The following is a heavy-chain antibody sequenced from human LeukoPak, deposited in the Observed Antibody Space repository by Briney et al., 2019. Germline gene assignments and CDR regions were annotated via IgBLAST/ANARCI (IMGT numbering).Heavy chain of an antibody. CDR1: GFTFSSYS. V-gene: IGHV3-21*01. D-gene: IGHD4-17*01. Sequence: PGGSLRLSCAASGFTFSSYSINWVRQAPGKGLEWVSSISSSSSYIYYADSVKGRFTISRDNAKNSLYLQMNSLRAEDTAVYYCARDYGDYGYSLDWGQGTLVTVSS. CDR2: ISSSSSYI. J-gene: IGHJ4*02. CDR3: ARDYGDYGYSLD.